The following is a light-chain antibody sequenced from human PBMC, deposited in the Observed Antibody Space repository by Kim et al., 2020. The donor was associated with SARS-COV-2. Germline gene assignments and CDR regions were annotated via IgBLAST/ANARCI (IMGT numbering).Light chain of an antibody. Sequence: DIQMTQSPSSLSASVGDRVTITCQASQDISNYLNWYQQKPGKAPKLLIYDASNLETGVPSRFSGSGSGTDFTFTISSLQPEDIATYYCHQYANPPLYTFGQGTKLEI. J-gene: IGKJ2*01. V-gene: IGKV1-33*01. CDR1: QDISNY. CDR2: DAS. CDR3: HQYANPPLYT.